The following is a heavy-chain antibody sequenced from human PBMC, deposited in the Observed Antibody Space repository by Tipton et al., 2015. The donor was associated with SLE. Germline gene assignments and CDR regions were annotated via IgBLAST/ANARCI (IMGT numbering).Heavy chain of an antibody. D-gene: IGHD5-12*01. J-gene: IGHJ4*02. CDR3: ARLVGGYAR. Sequence: TLSLTCTVSGDSISNSNYYWGWIRQPPGKGLEWIGTIYYSGTTYSNPSLKSRVSISVDTSKNQLSLKLISVTAADTAVYFCARLVGGYARWGQGTLVTVSS. CDR2: IYYSGTT. V-gene: IGHV4-39*01. CDR1: GDSISNSNYY.